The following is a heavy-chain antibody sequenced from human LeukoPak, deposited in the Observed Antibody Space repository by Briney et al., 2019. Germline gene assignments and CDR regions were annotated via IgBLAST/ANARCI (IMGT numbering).Heavy chain of an antibody. V-gene: IGHV4-39*07. D-gene: IGHD6-19*01. J-gene: IGHJ3*02. CDR3: ARVRYSSGTFFNAFDI. Sequence: SETLSLTCTVSAVSVSSNNYFWGWIRQPPGKGLEWIGSIYHSGSTYYNPSLKSRVTISVDTSKNQFSLKLSSVTAADTAVYYCARVRYSSGTFFNAFDIWGQGTMVTVSS. CDR2: IYHSGST. CDR1: AVSVSSNNYF.